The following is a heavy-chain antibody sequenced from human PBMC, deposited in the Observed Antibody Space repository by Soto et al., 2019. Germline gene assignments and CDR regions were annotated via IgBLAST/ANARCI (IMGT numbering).Heavy chain of an antibody. V-gene: IGHV3-64*01. Sequence: EVQLVESGGGLVQPGGSLRLSCAASGFTFSSYAMHWVRQAPGKGLEYVSAISSNGGSTYYANSVKGRFTIARDNSKNXLXXQRGTLRAEDMAVYYCSRAGWMGQLLLGMNGYFDLWGRGPLVTVSS. D-gene: IGHD2-15*01. CDR1: GFTFSSYA. J-gene: IGHJ2*01. CDR3: SRAGWMGQLLLGMNGYFDL. CDR2: ISSNGGST.